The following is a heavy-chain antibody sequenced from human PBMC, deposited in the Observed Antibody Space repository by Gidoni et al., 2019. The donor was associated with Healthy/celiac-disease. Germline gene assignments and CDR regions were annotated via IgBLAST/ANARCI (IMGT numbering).Heavy chain of an antibody. J-gene: IGHJ6*02. CDR3: ARILRRDSSSLKSGYYYYGMDV. V-gene: IGHV2-70*01. D-gene: IGHD6-6*01. CDR2: IDWDDDK. Sequence: QVTLRESGPALVKPTQTLTLTCTFSGFSLSTSGMCVSWIRQPPGKALEWLALIDWDDDKYYSTSLKTRLTISKDTSKNQVVLTMTNMDPVDTATYYCARILRRDSSSLKSGYYYYGMDVWGQGTTVTVSS. CDR1: GFSLSTSGMC.